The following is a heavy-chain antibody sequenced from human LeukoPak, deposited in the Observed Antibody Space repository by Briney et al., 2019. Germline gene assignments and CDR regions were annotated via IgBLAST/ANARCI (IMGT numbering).Heavy chain of an antibody. D-gene: IGHD3-3*01. V-gene: IGHV1-69*04. J-gene: IGHJ6*02. Sequence: SVNLSCKASRGTFSSYAISWVRQAPGQGLEWMGRIIPILGIANYAQKFQGRVTITADKSTSTAYMELSSLRSEDTAVYYCAGRTDYDFWSGYHKDYYGMDVWGQGTTVTVSS. CDR2: IIPILGIA. CDR1: RGTFSSYA. CDR3: AGRTDYDFWSGYHKDYYGMDV.